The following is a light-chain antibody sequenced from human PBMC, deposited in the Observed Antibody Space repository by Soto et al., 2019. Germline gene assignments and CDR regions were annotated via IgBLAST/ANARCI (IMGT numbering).Light chain of an antibody. J-gene: IGKJ4*01. CDR2: DAS. CDR3: QQCRNWPLT. CDR1: QNVYNN. V-gene: IGKV3-15*01. Sequence: EIVMTQSPATLSAYPGEGATLSCTAGQNVYNNLAWYQQRPGQPPRLLIYDASTRATGISARFSGSGYGTEFTLTISSLQSEDFAVYFCQQCRNWPLTFCGGNKVEIK.